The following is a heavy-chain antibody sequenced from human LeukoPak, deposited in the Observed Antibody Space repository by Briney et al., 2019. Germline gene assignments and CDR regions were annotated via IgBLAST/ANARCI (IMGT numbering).Heavy chain of an antibody. V-gene: IGHV4-31*11. CDR2: IYYSGST. Sequence: PAETQAIIRAVYGGTFSGYYWSCISQHPGKGLEWIGYIYYSGSTYYKPSIQSRVTISVDTSKNQFSLKLSSVTAADTAVYYCARAQKGGAITIDYWGQGAL. CDR1: GGTFSGYY. CDR3: ARAQKGGAITIDY. D-gene: IGHD3-16*02. J-gene: IGHJ4*03.